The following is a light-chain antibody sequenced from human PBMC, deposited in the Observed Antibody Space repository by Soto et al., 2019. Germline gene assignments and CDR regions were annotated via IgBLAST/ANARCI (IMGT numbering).Light chain of an antibody. V-gene: IGKV3-20*01. CDR2: GAS. J-gene: IGKJ1*01. Sequence: EIVLTQSPGTLSLSPGERATLSCRASQSVSSSYLAWYQQKPGQAPRLLIYGASSRATGIPDRFSGSASGTDFTLTISRLEPEAFAVYYCQQYGSSPGTFGQGTKVEIK. CDR1: QSVSSSY. CDR3: QQYGSSPGT.